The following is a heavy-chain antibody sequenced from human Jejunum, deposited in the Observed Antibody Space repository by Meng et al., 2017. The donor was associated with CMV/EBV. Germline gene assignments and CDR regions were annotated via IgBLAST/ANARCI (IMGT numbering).Heavy chain of an antibody. J-gene: IGHJ4*02. CDR1: GASISPYF. V-gene: IGHV4-59*01. CDR2: VFYIGST. CDR3: ARDDGWGFDY. D-gene: IGHD7-27*01. Sequence: SLTCTVSGASISPYFWRWIRQPPGKGLEWIGYVFYIGSTNYNPSLKSRATISADTSKNQFSLTLRSVSAADTAMYYCARDDGWGFDYWGQGILVTVSS.